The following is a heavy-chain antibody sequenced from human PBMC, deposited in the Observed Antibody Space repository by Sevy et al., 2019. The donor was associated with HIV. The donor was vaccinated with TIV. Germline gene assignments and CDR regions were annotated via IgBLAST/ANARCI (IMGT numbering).Heavy chain of an antibody. Sequence: ASVKVSCKASGGTFSSYAISWVRQAPGQGLEWMGGIIPIFGTANYAQKFQGRVTITADESTSTAYMELSSLRSEDTAVYYCASQVGRYSSSWYVDYYYYGMDVWGQGTTVTVS. V-gene: IGHV1-69*13. CDR3: ASQVGRYSSSWYVDYYYYGMDV. J-gene: IGHJ6*02. D-gene: IGHD6-13*01. CDR1: GGTFSSYA. CDR2: IIPIFGTA.